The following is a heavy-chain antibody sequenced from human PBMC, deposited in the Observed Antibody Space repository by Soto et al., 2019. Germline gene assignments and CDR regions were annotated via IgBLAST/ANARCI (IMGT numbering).Heavy chain of an antibody. V-gene: IGHV4-39*01. CDR1: GGSIISSSYY. D-gene: IGHD3-3*02. CDR3: ASPKIAFYNWFDP. CDR2: IYYSGST. J-gene: IGHJ5*02. Sequence: QLQLQESGLGLVKPSETLSLTCTVSGGSIISSSYYWGWIRQPPGKGLEWIGSIYYSGSTYYTPSLKSRVTISVDTSKNQYSLKLSSVTAADTAVYYCASPKIAFYNWFDPWGQGTLVTVSS.